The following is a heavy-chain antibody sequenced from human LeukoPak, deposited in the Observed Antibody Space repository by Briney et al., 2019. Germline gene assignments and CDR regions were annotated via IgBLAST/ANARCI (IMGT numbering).Heavy chain of an antibody. V-gene: IGHV3-74*01. CDR3: AKGGGKVQDY. D-gene: IGHD4-23*01. CDR2: ISSDGSST. J-gene: IGHJ4*02. Sequence: GGSLRLSCAASGITFSNYWMLWVRQAPGKGLVWVSRISSDGSSTNYADSVKGRFTISRDNAKNTLYLQMNSLRAEDTAVYYCAKGGGKVQDYWGQGTLVTVSS. CDR1: GITFSNYW.